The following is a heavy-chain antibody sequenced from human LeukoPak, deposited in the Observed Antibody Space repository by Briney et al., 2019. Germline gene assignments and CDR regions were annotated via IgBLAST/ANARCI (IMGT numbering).Heavy chain of an antibody. CDR1: GGSFSGYY. J-gene: IGHJ4*02. Sequence: SETLSLTCAVYGGSFSGYYWSWIRQPPGKGLEWIGEINHSGSTNYNPSLKSRVTISVDTSKNQFSLKLSSVTAADTAVYYCARCVMEPPFDWGQGTLVTVSS. D-gene: IGHD1-1*01. CDR2: INHSGST. CDR3: ARCVMEPPFD. V-gene: IGHV4-34*01.